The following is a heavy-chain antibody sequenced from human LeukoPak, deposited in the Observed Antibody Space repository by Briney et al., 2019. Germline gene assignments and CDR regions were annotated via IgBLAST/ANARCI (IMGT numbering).Heavy chain of an antibody. CDR3: AREALVGASFDY. D-gene: IGHD1-26*01. V-gene: IGHV1-3*01. Sequence: ASVKVSCKASGYTFTSYAMHWVRQAPGQRLEWMGWINAGNGNTKYSQKFQGRVTITRDTSASTAYMELSSLRSEDTAVYYCAREALVGASFDYWGQGTLVTVSS. CDR2: INAGNGNT. J-gene: IGHJ4*02. CDR1: GYTFTSYA.